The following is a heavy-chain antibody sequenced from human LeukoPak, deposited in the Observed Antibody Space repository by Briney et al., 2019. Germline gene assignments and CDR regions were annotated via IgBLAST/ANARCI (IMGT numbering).Heavy chain of an antibody. J-gene: IGHJ4*02. D-gene: IGHD2-21*02. Sequence: SETLSLTCTVSGGSISSDLYFWGWIRQTPGKGLEWIGSVYPGGRTYYNPSLKGRVNISVDTSKNQFSLKLSSVTAADTALYYCARGADQICGGDCYPARHFDYWGQETLVTVSS. V-gene: IGHV4-39*07. CDR3: ARGADQICGGDCYPARHFDY. CDR2: VYPGGRT. CDR1: GGSISSDLYF.